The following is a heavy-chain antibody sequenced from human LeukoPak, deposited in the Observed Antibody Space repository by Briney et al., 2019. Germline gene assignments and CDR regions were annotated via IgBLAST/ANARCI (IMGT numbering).Heavy chain of an antibody. V-gene: IGHV4-34*01. Sequence: KPSETLSLTCAVYGGSFSGYYWSWIRQPPGKGLEWIGGINHSGSTNYNPSLKSRVTISVDTSKNQFSLKPSSVTAADTAVYYCARGPRITIFGVVISGWFDPWGQGNLVTVSS. J-gene: IGHJ5*02. CDR2: INHSGST. CDR3: ARGPRITIFGVVISGWFDP. D-gene: IGHD3-3*01. CDR1: GGSFSGYY.